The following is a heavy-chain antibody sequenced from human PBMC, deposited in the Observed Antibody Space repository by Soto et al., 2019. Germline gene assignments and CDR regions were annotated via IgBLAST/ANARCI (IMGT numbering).Heavy chain of an antibody. CDR1: GFTFASAS. J-gene: IGHJ5*02. Sequence: VGSLRLSCETSGFTFASASMSWVRQAPGKGLEWVSSVTPSGDATYSADSVKGRFTISRDNSKNTLYLQMNSLRVEDTAVYYCAKLTTSWGQGTLDTVSS. CDR2: VTPSGDAT. CDR3: AKLTTS. V-gene: IGHV3-23*01.